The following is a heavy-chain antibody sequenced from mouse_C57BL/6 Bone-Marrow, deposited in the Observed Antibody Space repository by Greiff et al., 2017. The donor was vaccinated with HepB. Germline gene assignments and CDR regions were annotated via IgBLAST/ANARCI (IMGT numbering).Heavy chain of an antibody. J-gene: IGHJ2*01. CDR3: ARHPSRVTRGYFDY. V-gene: IGHV5-6*01. D-gene: IGHD2-2*01. CDR1: GFTFSSYG. CDR2: ISSGGSYT. Sequence: VQLKESGGDLVKPGGSLKLSCAASGFTFSSYGMSWVRQTPDKRLEWVATISSGGSYTYYPDSVKGRFTISRDNAKNTLYLQMSSLKSEDTAMYYCARHPSRVTRGYFDYWGQGTTLTVSS.